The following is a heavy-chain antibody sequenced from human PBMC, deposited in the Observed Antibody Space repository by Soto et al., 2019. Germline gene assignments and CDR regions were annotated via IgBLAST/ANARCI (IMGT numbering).Heavy chain of an antibody. CDR1: GGSISSGDYY. V-gene: IGHV4-30-4*01. Sequence: QVQLQESGPGLVKPSQTLSLTCTVSGGSISSGDYYWSWILQPPGKGLEGIGYIYYSGSTYYNPSLKXRVHIXXDTSKNQFSLKLSSVTAADTAVYYCARVVEGYFDLWGRGTLVTVSS. CDR2: IYYSGST. D-gene: IGHD3-10*01. CDR3: ARVVEGYFDL. J-gene: IGHJ2*01.